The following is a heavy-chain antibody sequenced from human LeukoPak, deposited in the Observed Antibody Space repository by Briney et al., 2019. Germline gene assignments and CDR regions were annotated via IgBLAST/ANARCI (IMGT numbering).Heavy chain of an antibody. CDR1: GFTFSSYW. CDR2: INSDGSST. J-gene: IGHJ4*02. CDR3: VREYPASFDY. Sequence: GGSLRLSCAASGFTFSSYWMHWGRQAPGKGLVWVSRINSDGSSTSYTDSVEGRFTISRDNAKNTLYLQMNSLRAEDTGVYYCVREYPASFDYWGQATLVTVSS. V-gene: IGHV3-74*01.